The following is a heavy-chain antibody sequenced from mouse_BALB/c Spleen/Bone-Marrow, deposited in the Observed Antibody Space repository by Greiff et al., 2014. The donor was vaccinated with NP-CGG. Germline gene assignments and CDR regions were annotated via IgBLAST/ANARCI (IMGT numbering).Heavy chain of an antibody. CDR1: GFTFTDYF. V-gene: IGHV7-3*02. Sequence: EVKLEESGGGLVQPGGSLRLSCTTSGFTFTDYFMTWVRQPPGKALEWLGFIRNKLNGYTTEYNPSVKGRFTISRDNSQGILYLQMNTLRAEDSAIYYCARDYSGYFDFWGQGATLTVSS. D-gene: IGHD5-1*01. J-gene: IGHJ2*01. CDR3: ARDYSGYFDF. CDR2: IRNKLNGYTT.